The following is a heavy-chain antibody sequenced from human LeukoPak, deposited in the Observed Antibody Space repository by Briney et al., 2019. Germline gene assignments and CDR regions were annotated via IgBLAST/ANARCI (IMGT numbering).Heavy chain of an antibody. CDR3: NTLGYDVHY. V-gene: IGHV3-15*01. CDR2: IMINPAGGTA. D-gene: IGHD3-3*01. CDR1: GFIFCNAH. Sequence: GGSLRLSCGASGFIFCNAHMTWVCQAPGKGREWVGRIMINPAGGTADYGAAVKGRFTISRVASRNMLYLQMTNVRAEDTVIYYRNTLGYDVHYWGRGTLVNVSP. J-gene: IGHJ4*02.